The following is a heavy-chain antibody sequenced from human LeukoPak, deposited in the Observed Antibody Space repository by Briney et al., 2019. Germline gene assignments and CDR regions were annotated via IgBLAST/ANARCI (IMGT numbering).Heavy chain of an antibody. CDR2: IIPIFGTA. J-gene: IGHJ4*02. CDR3: ASTTTIAVAGNFDY. V-gene: IGHV1-69*13. D-gene: IGHD6-19*01. Sequence: SVKVSCKASGGTFSSYAISWVRQAPGQGLEWMGGIIPIFGTANYAQKFQGRVTITADESTSIAYMELSSLRSEDTAVYYCASTTTIAVAGNFDYWGQGTLVTVSS. CDR1: GGTFSSYA.